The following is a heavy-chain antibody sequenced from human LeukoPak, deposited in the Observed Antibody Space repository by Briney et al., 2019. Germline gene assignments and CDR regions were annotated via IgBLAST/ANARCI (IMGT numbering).Heavy chain of an antibody. V-gene: IGHV3-23*01. CDR2: ISGSGETI. J-gene: IGHJ3*01. D-gene: IGHD6-19*01. CDR1: GFTFSDYP. CDR3: VKDRTRGWYLGYDAFDV. Sequence: PGGSLRLSCAASGFTFSDYPMSWVRQAPGKGLEWVSVISGSGETIYYADSVKGRFTISRDNSRRTLYLQMNGLRADDTAVYYCVKDRTRGWYLGYDAFDVWGQGTMVTVSS.